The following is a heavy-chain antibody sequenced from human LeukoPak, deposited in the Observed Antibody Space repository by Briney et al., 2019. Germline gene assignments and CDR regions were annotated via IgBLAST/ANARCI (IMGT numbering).Heavy chain of an antibody. CDR2: ISSGGSYI. CDR3: ARGPALYCTSSSCLDGVD. V-gene: IGHV3-21*01. D-gene: IGHD2-2*01. Sequence: SGGSLRLSCAASGFTFSDYAMNWVRQAPGKGLEWVSYISSGGSYISYADSVKGRFTVSRDNAKDSLFLRIRSLRDEDTGVYYCARGPALYCTSSSCLDGVDWGQGTLVSVSS. CDR1: GFTFSDYA. J-gene: IGHJ4*02.